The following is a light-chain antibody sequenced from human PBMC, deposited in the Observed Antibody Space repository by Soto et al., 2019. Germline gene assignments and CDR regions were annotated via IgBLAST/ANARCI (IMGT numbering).Light chain of an antibody. CDR2: GAS. J-gene: IGKJ5*01. CDR1: QSVSGN. Sequence: EIVMTQSPATLSVSPGERATLSCRASQSVSGNLAWYQQKPGQAPRLLIYGASTRANGIPARFSGSGSGTEFTLTISSLQFEDFAVYYCQQYNNWFSITFGQGTRLEIK. V-gene: IGKV3-15*01. CDR3: QQYNNWFSIT.